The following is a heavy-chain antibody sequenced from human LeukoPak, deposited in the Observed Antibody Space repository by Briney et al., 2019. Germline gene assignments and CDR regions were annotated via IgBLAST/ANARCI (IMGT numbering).Heavy chain of an antibody. V-gene: IGHV3-23*01. D-gene: IGHD3-16*02. CDR2: ISGSGGST. Sequence: GGSLRLSCAASGFTFSSYAMSWVRQAPGKGLEWVSAISGSGGSTYYADSVKGRFTISRDNSKNTLYLQMNSLRAEDTAVYYCAKDEWSYDYVWGSYRSTPDYWGLGTLVTVSS. J-gene: IGHJ4*02. CDR3: AKDEWSYDYVWGSYRSTPDY. CDR1: GFTFSSYA.